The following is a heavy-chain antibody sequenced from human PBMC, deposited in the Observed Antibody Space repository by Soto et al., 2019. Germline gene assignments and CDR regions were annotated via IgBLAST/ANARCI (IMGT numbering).Heavy chain of an antibody. D-gene: IGHD3-22*01. J-gene: IGHJ3*02. V-gene: IGHV4-34*01. Sequence: SETLSLTCAVYGGSFSGYYWSWIRPPPGKGLEWIGEINHSGSTNYNPSLKSRVTISVDTSKNQFSLKLSSVTAADTAVYYCARGRYYYDSSGWATFDIWGQGTMVTVSS. CDR2: INHSGST. CDR1: GGSFSGYY. CDR3: ARGRYYYDSSGWATFDI.